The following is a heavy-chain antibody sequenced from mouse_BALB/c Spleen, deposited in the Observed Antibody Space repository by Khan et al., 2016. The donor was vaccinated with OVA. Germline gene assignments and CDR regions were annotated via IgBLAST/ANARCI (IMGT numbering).Heavy chain of an antibody. D-gene: IGHD2-14*01. CDR1: GYSFTGYY. V-gene: IGHV1-26*01. J-gene: IGHJ3*01. CDR2: INPNTGNT. CDR3: ARGYDFFAY. Sequence: EVQLQESGPDLVKPGASVKMSCKASGYSFTGYYMNWVKQSHGKSLECIGRINPNTGNTNYNQKFKGKVVFIVDTSSSTVYMELRSLTSEDSAVYYCARGYDFFAYWGQGTLVTVFA.